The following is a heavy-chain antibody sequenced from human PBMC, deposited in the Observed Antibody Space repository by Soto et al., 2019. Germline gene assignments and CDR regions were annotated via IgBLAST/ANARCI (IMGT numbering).Heavy chain of an antibody. D-gene: IGHD3-22*01. Sequence: ASVKVSCKASGYRFSSYGICWVRQAPGQGLQWMGWISTYSGNTNFAQDFRDRLTMTTDTSTNTAYMELRSLRSDDMAVYYCVTVNEGVYYDSSGYYYSWGQGTLVTVSS. CDR3: VTVNEGVYYDSSGYYYS. J-gene: IGHJ1*01. CDR2: ISTYSGNT. V-gene: IGHV1-18*03. CDR1: GYRFSSYG.